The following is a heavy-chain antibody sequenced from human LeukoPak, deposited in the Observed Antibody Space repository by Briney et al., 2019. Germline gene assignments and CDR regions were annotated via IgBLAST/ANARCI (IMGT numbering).Heavy chain of an antibody. CDR3: ARVAGNCGGDCYRLVY. V-gene: IGHV1-8*01. J-gene: IGHJ4*02. D-gene: IGHD2-21*01. CDR1: GYTFTTYV. Sequence: ASGKVSCKASGYTFTTYVINWVRQATGQGLEWMAWMNPNSGNTGYAQKFQGRVTMTRNTSISTAYMELSSLRSEDTAVYYCARVAGNCGGDCYRLVYWGQGTLVTVSS. CDR2: MNPNSGNT.